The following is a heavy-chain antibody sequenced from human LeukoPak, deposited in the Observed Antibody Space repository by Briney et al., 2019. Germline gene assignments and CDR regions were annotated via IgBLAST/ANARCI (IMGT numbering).Heavy chain of an antibody. D-gene: IGHD5-24*01. J-gene: IGHJ3*02. V-gene: IGHV3-11*04. CDR1: GFTFSDYY. CDR2: ISSSGSTI. CDR3: ARGRDGYNSGAFDI. Sequence: GGSLRLSCAPSGFTFSDYYMSWIRQAPGRGLEWVSYISSSGSTIYYADSVKGRFTISRDSAKNSLYLQMNSLRAEDTAVYSCARGRDGYNSGAFDIWGQGTMVTVSS.